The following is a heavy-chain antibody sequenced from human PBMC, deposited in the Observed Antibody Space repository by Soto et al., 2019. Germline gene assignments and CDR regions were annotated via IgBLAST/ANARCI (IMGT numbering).Heavy chain of an antibody. V-gene: IGHV3-23*01. CDR1: GFIANNYA. CDR3: ARTRSAWSDFHYYSLDV. Sequence: LRLSCAASGFIANNYAINWVRHVPGKGLEWVSGISGRGGNTFYADSMKGRFTISRDNSNSALSVQMNSLTGEDTAVYYCARTRSAWSDFHYYSLDVWGQGTTVTVSS. CDR2: ISGRGGNT. J-gene: IGHJ6*02. D-gene: IGHD1-26*01.